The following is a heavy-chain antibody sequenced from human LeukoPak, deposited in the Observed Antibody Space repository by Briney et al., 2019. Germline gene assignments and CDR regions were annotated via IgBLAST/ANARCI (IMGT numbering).Heavy chain of an antibody. CDR1: GYTFTSYG. CDR2: ISAYNGNT. J-gene: IGHJ3*02. V-gene: IGHV1-18*01. Sequence: ASVKVSCKASGYTFTSYGISWVRQAPGQGLEWMGWISAYNGNTNYAQKLQGRVTMTTDTSTSTAYMELRSLRSDDTAVYYCARLWAYSSGFGDAFDIWGQGTMVTVSS. CDR3: ARLWAYSSGFGDAFDI. D-gene: IGHD6-19*01.